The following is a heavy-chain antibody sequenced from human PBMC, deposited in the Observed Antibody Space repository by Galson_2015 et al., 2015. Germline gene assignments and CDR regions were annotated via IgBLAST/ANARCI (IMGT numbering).Heavy chain of an antibody. Sequence: LRLSCAASGFTFSSYGMHWVRQAPGKGLEWVAVIWYDGSNKYYADSVKGRFTISRDNSKNTLYLQMNNLRAEDTAVYYCARAEYGLVGMDVWGQGTTVTVSS. D-gene: IGHD4-17*01. CDR2: IWYDGSNK. CDR3: ARAEYGLVGMDV. V-gene: IGHV3-33*01. J-gene: IGHJ6*02. CDR1: GFTFSSYG.